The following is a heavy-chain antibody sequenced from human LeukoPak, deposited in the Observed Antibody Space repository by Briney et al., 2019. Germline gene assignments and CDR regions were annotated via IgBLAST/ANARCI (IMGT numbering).Heavy chain of an antibody. CDR2: INPNSGGT. D-gene: IGHD3-16*02. CDR3: ARGPGIMITFGGVIVPPFDP. Sequence: ASVKVSCKASGYTFTGYYMHWVRQAPGQGLEWMGWINPNSGGTNYAQKFQGRVTMTRDTSISTAYMELSRLRSEDTAVYYCARGPGIMITFGGVIVPPFDPWGQGTLVTVSS. V-gene: IGHV1-2*02. J-gene: IGHJ5*02. CDR1: GYTFTGYY.